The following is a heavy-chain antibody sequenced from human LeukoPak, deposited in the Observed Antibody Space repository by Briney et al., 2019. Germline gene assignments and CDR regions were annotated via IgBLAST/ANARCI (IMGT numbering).Heavy chain of an antibody. CDR1: GFTFSRFW. Sequence: GGSLRLSCAASGFTFSRFWMSWVRQAPGKGLEWVASIKQDGSEKYSVDSVKGRFTISRDSAKNTLYLQMNSLRAEDTAVYYCAKLDSSSYWVFDYWGQGTLVTVSS. V-gene: IGHV3-7*03. J-gene: IGHJ4*02. CDR3: AKLDSSSYWVFDY. D-gene: IGHD3-22*01. CDR2: IKQDGSEK.